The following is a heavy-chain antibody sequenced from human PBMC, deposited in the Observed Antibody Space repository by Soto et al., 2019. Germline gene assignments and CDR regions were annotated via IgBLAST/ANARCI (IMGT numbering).Heavy chain of an antibody. V-gene: IGHV5-51*01. Sequence: GESLKISCKGSGYSFPNYWIAWVRQMPGKGLEWMGIIHPVDSQTSYSPSFRGQVTISADKSISTAYLQWSSLKASDTAMYYCARQVFHTVATIGLDYWGQGTVVTVSS. J-gene: IGHJ4*02. CDR2: IHPVDSQT. CDR3: ARQVFHTVATIGLDY. CDR1: GYSFPNYW. D-gene: IGHD5-12*01.